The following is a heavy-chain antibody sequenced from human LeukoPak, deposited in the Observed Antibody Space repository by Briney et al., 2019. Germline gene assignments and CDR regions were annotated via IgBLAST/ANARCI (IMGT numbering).Heavy chain of an antibody. Sequence: GASVKVSCKASGYTFTRYGISWVRQAPGQGLEWMGGIIPIFDTANYAQKFQGRVTITTDESTSTAYMELSSLRSEDTAVYYCARGVTGDYYYYYMDVWGKGTTVTVSS. CDR3: ARGVTGDYYYYYMDV. CDR2: IIPIFDTA. CDR1: GYTFTRYG. D-gene: IGHD1-14*01. J-gene: IGHJ6*03. V-gene: IGHV1-69*05.